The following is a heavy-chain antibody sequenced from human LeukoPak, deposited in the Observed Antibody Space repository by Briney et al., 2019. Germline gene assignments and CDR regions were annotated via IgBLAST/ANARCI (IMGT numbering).Heavy chain of an antibody. V-gene: IGHV3-49*03. CDR1: EFIFDDFG. J-gene: IGHJ5*02. D-gene: IGHD6-19*01. CDR2: IRSKAYGGTT. Sequence: PGRSLRLSCTASEFIFDDFGLSWFRQAPGKGLEWVAFIRSKAYGGTTEYAASVKGRFTISRDESKSIAYLQMNSLKTEDTVVYYCTRAASGWTPSDWFGPWGQGTLVTVSS. CDR3: TRAASGWTPSDWFGP.